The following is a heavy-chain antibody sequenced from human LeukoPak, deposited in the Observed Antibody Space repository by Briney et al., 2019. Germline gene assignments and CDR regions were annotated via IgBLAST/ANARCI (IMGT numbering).Heavy chain of an antibody. CDR2: IHHSGST. CDR1: CGAVNSDNQY. CDR3: AKDNFGYGAMDC. J-gene: IGHJ4*02. V-gene: IGHV4-30-4*01. D-gene: IGHD3-22*01. Sequence: SQTLSLTCTVSCGAVNSDNQYWSWIRQPPGKGLEWIGYIHHSGSTYYNPSLKSRLTISLDTSRNQFSLKMNSVTAADTAVYYCAKDNFGYGAMDCWGQGTLVTVSS.